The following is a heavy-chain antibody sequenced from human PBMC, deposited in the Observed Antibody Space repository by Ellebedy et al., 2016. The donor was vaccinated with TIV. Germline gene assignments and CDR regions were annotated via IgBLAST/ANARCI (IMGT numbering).Heavy chain of an antibody. J-gene: IGHJ6*02. D-gene: IGHD2/OR15-2a*01. CDR3: ARSISPNYYYGMDV. CDR2: IIPIFGTA. CDR1: GGTFSSYA. Sequence: AASVKVSCKASGGTFSSYAISWVRQAPGQGLEWMGGIIPIFGTANYAQKFQGRVTITADESTSTAYMELSSLRSEDTAVYYCARSISPNYYYGMDVWGQGTTVTVSS. V-gene: IGHV1-69*13.